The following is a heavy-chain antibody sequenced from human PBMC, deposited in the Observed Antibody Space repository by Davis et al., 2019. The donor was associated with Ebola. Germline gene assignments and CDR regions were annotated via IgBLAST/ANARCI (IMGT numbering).Heavy chain of an antibody. V-gene: IGHV1-46*01. CDR1: GYTFSNYY. Sequence: ASVTVSCKAFGYTFSNYYIHWVRQAPRQGLEWMGVINPSAGYTNYAQKFQGRVTITRDTSTSTVYMEVRSLRSGDTAVYYRARDWPDYYGLDVWGQGTAVTVSS. J-gene: IGHJ6*02. CDR2: INPSAGYT. CDR3: ARDWPDYYGLDV.